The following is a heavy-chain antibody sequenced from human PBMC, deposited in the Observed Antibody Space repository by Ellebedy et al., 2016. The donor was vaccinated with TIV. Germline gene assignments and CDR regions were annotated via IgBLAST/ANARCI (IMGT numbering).Heavy chain of an antibody. V-gene: IGHV3-23*01. Sequence: PGGSLRLSCAASGFTFSNYAMGWVRQAPGKGLEWVSAIRGTVMSTFYADSVKGRFTISKDNSKNTVYLQMNSLRAEDTAVYYCTKGGSEKVWASYLDYWGLGILVTVSS. D-gene: IGHD3-16*02. CDR2: IRGTVMST. CDR1: GFTFSNYA. CDR3: TKGGSEKVWASYLDY. J-gene: IGHJ4*02.